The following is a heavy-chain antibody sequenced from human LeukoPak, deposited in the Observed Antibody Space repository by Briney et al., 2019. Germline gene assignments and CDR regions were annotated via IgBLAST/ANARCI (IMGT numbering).Heavy chain of an antibody. CDR1: GFTFSSYA. J-gene: IGHJ4*02. CDR3: AREKVLRFLEWLLFDY. Sequence: GRSLRLSCAASGFTFSSYAMHWVRQAPGKGLEWVAVISYDGSNKYYADSVKGRFTISRDNSKNTLYLQMNSLRAEDTAVYYCAREKVLRFLEWLLFDYWGQGTLVTVSS. CDR2: ISYDGSNK. D-gene: IGHD3-3*01. V-gene: IGHV3-30*04.